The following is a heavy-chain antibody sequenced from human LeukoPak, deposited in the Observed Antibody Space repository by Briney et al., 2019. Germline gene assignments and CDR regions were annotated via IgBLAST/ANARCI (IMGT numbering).Heavy chain of an antibody. V-gene: IGHV3-30*02. J-gene: IGHJ4*02. CDR1: GFTFSSYA. CDR2: IRYDGSNK. D-gene: IGHD2-2*01. Sequence: GGSLRLSCAASGFTFSSYAMSWVRQAPGKGLEWVAFIRYDGSNKYYADSVKGRFTISRDNSKNTLYLQMNSLRAEDTAVYYCAKDRCSSTSCYLHPDFDYWGQGTLVTVSS. CDR3: AKDRCSSTSCYLHPDFDY.